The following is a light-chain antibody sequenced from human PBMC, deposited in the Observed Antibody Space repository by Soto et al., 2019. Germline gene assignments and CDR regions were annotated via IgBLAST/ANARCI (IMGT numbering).Light chain of an antibody. CDR2: EVN. Sequence: QSALTQPASVSGSPGQSITISCTGTSSDVGGYNYVSWYQQHPGKAPKLMIYEVNGRPSGVPDRFSGSKSGTSASLAISGLRSEDEADYFCAAWDDNLRGYWVFGGGTKLTVL. J-gene: IGLJ2*01. CDR3: AAWDDNLRGYWV. CDR1: SSDVGGYNY. V-gene: IGLV2-14*01.